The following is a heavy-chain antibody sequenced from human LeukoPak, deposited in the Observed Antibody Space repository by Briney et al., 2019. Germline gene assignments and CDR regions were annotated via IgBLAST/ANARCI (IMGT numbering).Heavy chain of an antibody. CDR1: GFTFLDYY. J-gene: IGHJ4*02. Sequence: GGSLRLSCAASGFTFLDYYMSWIRQAPGKGLEWVSYISSSGTTIYYADSVKGRFTISRDNAKNSLFLQMNSLRAEDTAVYYCARGGGGLIVATILPPDYWGQGTLVTVSS. D-gene: IGHD5-12*01. CDR2: ISSSGTTI. CDR3: ARGGGGLIVATILPPDY. V-gene: IGHV3-11*01.